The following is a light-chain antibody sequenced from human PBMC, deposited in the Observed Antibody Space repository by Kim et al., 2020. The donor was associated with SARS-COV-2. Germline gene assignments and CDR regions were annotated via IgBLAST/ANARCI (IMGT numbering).Light chain of an antibody. CDR1: SLRSYY. Sequence: SSELTQDPAVSVALGQTVRITCQGDSLRSYYATWYQQKPGQAPILVIYGKNNRPSGIPDRFSCSSSGNTASLTITGTQAGGEADYYCNSRDSNDNVVFGG. V-gene: IGLV3-19*01. CDR2: GKN. CDR3: NSRDSNDNVV. J-gene: IGLJ2*01.